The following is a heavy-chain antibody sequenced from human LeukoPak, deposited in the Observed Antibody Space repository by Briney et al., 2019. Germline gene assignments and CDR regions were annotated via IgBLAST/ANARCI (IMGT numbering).Heavy chain of an antibody. CDR1: GFTSSSYA. J-gene: IGHJ6*02. V-gene: IGHV3-23*01. Sequence: GGSLRLSCAASGFTSSSYAMSWVRQAPGKGLEWVSSISGSGNRTYYADSVKGRFTISRDNSKNTLFLQMNSLRAEDTAVYYCAKNLYCGGGSCYPSALGMDVWGQGTTVTVPS. CDR3: AKNLYCGGGSCYPSALGMDV. D-gene: IGHD2-15*01. CDR2: ISGSGNRT.